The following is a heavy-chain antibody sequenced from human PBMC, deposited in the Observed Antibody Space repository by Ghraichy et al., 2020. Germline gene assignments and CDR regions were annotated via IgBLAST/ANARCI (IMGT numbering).Heavy chain of an antibody. J-gene: IGHJ6*02. V-gene: IGHV3-33*01. CDR1: GFTFSSYG. CDR3: ARDHLDFWSGYSKGTYYYYGMDV. Sequence: GGSLRLSCAASGFTFSSYGMHWVRQAPGKGLEWVAIIWFDGRNKNYADSVEGRFTISRDNSKNTLYLQMNSLRAEDTAVYYCARDHLDFWSGYSKGTYYYYGMDVWGQGTTVTVSS. CDR2: IWFDGRNK. D-gene: IGHD3-3*01.